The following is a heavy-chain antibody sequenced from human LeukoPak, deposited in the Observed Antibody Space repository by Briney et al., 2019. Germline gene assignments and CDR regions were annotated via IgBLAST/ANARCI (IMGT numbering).Heavy chain of an antibody. V-gene: IGHV4-59*01. Sequence: PSETLSLTCTVSGGSISSYYWSWIRQPPGKGLEWIGYIYYSGSTNYNPSLKSRVTISVDTSKNQFSLKLSSVTAADTAVYYCARAEAPAQIDYWGQGTLVTVSS. CDR1: GGSISSYY. D-gene: IGHD1-14*01. J-gene: IGHJ4*02. CDR3: ARAEAPAQIDY. CDR2: IYYSGST.